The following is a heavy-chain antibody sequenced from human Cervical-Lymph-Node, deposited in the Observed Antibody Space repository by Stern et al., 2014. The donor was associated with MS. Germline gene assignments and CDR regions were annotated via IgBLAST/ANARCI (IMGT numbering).Heavy chain of an antibody. Sequence: QVQLVQSGGGVVQPGTSLRLSCAASGFTFSSYGMHWVRQAPGKGLEWGALAWYDGSTAYYTNSVKGRFTISRDNSKNTLSLQMNSLTAEDTAVYYCARGHITYAYNYLFDYWGQGTLVTVSS. D-gene: IGHD5-24*01. CDR1: GFTFSSYG. V-gene: IGHV3-33*01. CDR2: AWYDGSTA. J-gene: IGHJ4*02. CDR3: ARGHITYAYNYLFDY.